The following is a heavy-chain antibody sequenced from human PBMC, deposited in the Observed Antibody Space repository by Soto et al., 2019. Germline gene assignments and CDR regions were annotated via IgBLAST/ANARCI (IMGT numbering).Heavy chain of an antibody. J-gene: IGHJ5*02. Sequence: ASVKVSCKAPAVTFTSYFMHWVRQAPGHGLEWIGVINPNGGSTKFAQTFQGWVTMTRDTSISTVYMELSRLKSDDTAVYYCARDAYYYDSAAYKGWFDPWGQGTLVTVSS. CDR1: AVTFTSYF. V-gene: IGHV1-2*04. D-gene: IGHD3-22*01. CDR2: INPNGGST. CDR3: ARDAYYYDSAAYKGWFDP.